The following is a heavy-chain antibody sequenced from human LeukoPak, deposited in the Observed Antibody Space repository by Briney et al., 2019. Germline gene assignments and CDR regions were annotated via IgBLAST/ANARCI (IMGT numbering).Heavy chain of an antibody. V-gene: IGHV4-34*01. Sequence: PSETLSLTCAVYGGSFSGYYWSWIRQPPGKGLEWIGEINHSGSTNDNTSLKSRVTLSVDTSKNQFSLKVTSVTAADTAVYYCARRREVWDVTYWDAFDIWGQGTMVTVSS. J-gene: IGHJ3*02. CDR1: GGSFSGYY. CDR3: ARRREVWDVTYWDAFDI. CDR2: INHSGST. D-gene: IGHD2-8*02.